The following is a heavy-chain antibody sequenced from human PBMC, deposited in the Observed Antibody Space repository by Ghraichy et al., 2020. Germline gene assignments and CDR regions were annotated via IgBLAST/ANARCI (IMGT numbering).Heavy chain of an antibody. J-gene: IGHJ3*01. CDR3: ARDWGGNYLAFDF. CDR2: ISSSSTI. D-gene: IGHD1-26*01. CDR1: GFTFSSYS. Sequence: GGSLRLSCAASGFTFSSYSMNWVRQAPGKGLEWVSYISSSSTIYYADSVKGRFTISRDNAKNSLYLQMDSLRDEDTAVYYCARDWGGNYLAFDFWGQGTMVTVSS. V-gene: IGHV3-48*02.